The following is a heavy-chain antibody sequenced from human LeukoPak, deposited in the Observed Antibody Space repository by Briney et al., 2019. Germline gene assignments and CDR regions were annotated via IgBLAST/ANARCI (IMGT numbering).Heavy chain of an antibody. D-gene: IGHD3-22*01. CDR1: GFTFSSYA. V-gene: IGHV3-30*04. CDR2: ISYDGSNK. J-gene: IGHJ6*02. CDR3: ARGLNYYDSSGYYVDYYGMDV. Sequence: PGRSLRLSCAASGFTFSSYAMHWVRQAPGRGLEWVAIISYDGSNKYYADSVKGRFTISRDNSKNTLYLQMNSQRAEDTAVYYCARGLNYYDSSGYYVDYYGMDVWGQGTTVTVSS.